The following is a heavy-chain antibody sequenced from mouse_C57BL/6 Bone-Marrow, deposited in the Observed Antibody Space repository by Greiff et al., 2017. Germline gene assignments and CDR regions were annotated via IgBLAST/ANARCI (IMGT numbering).Heavy chain of an antibody. J-gene: IGHJ2*01. CDR2: ISYDGSN. CDR1: GYSITSGYY. CDR3: ARQDLLSFDY. Sequence: EVHLVESGPGLVKPSQSLSLTCSVTGYSITSGYYWNWIRQFPGNKLEWMGYISYDGSNNYNPSLKNRISITRDTSKNQFFLKLNSVTTEDTATYYCARQDLLSFDYWGQGTTLTVSS. D-gene: IGHD2-1*01. V-gene: IGHV3-6*01.